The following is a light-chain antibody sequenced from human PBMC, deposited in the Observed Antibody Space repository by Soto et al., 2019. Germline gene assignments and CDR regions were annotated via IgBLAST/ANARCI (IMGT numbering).Light chain of an antibody. CDR2: EVS. J-gene: IGLJ1*01. V-gene: IGLV2-14*01. Sequence: QSVLTQPASVSDSPGQSITISCTGTSSDVGGYNYVSWYQHHPGKAPKLMIYEVSNRPSGVSTRFSGSKSGNTASLTISGLQAEDEADYHCSSYTSSSTPYVFGTGTKLTVL. CDR1: SSDVGGYNY. CDR3: SSYTSSSTPYV.